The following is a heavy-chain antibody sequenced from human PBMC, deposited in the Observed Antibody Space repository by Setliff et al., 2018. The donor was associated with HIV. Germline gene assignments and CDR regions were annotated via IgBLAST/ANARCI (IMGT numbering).Heavy chain of an antibody. CDR1: GINLGDYG. CDR2: ISSSSSYI. J-gene: IGHJ5*02. V-gene: IGHV3-21*04. CDR3: AALKGYSYGRGCFDP. D-gene: IGHD5-18*01. Sequence: TGGSLRLSCAASGINLGDYGMSWVRQAPGKGLEWVSSISSSSSYIYYADSVKGRFTISRDNAKNSLYLQMNSLRGEDTAVYYCAALKGYSYGRGCFDPWGQGTLVTVSS.